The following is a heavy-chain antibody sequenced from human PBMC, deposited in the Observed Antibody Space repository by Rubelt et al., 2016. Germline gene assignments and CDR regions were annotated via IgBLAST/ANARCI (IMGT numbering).Heavy chain of an antibody. CDR2: IYYSGST. V-gene: IGHV4-59*01. D-gene: IGHD2-21*02. CDR1: GGSISSYY. CDR3: ARGCGGDCYHDAFDI. J-gene: IGHJ3*02. Sequence: QVQLQESGPGLVKPSETLSLTCTVSGGSISSYYWSWIRQPPGKGLEWIGYIYYSGSTNYNPSLKSRVTISVDTSKNQFSLKLSSVTAADTAVYYCARGCGGDCYHDAFDIWGQGTMVTVSS.